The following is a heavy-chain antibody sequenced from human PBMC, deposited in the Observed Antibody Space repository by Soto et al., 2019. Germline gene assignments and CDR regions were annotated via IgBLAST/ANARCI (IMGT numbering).Heavy chain of an antibody. CDR2: IYYSGTT. V-gene: IGHV4-39*01. J-gene: IGHJ4*02. D-gene: IGHD3-3*01. CDR1: GGSIRSSSYY. CDR3: ASSVTIFGGV. Sequence: SETLSLTCTVSGGSIRSSSYYWVWIRQPPGKGLEWIGSIYYSGTTYYNPSLRSRVTISVDTSENQFSLNLNSVTAADTAVYYCASSVTIFGGVWGQGTLVTVSS.